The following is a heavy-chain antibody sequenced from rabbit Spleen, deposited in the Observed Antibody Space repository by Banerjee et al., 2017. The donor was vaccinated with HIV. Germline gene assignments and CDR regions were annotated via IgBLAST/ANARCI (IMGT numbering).Heavy chain of an antibody. CDR1: GVSFSGSSY. CDR2: IYVGSGGST. CDR3: ARSINWANRALNL. D-gene: IGHD1-1*01. Sequence: QEQLVESGGGLVKPGASLTLTCTASGVSFSGSSYMCWVRQAPGKGLEWIACIYVGSGGSTYYASWAKGRFTISKTSSTTVTLQMTSLTVADTATYFCARSINWANRALNLWGPGTLVTVS. V-gene: IGHV1S45*01. J-gene: IGHJ4*01.